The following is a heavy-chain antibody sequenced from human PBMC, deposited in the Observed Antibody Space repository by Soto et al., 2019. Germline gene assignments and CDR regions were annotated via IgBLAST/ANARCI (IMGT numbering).Heavy chain of an antibody. J-gene: IGHJ6*02. CDR2: IAPSDSYT. Sequence: GESLKISFKGSGYSFTSYWISRVRQIPGKGLEWMGRIAPSDSYTNYSPSFQGHVNISADKSISTAYLQWSSLKASDTAMYYCARHAYSSSSDPYYYYGMDVWGQGTTVTSP. D-gene: IGHD6-6*01. CDR1: GYSFTSYW. V-gene: IGHV5-10-1*01. CDR3: ARHAYSSSSDPYYYYGMDV.